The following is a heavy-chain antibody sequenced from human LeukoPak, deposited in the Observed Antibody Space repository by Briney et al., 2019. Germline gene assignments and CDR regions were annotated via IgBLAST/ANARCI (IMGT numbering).Heavy chain of an antibody. CDR1: GFTFSGYW. CDR2: ISPSGGIT. V-gene: IGHV3-23*01. CDR3: AKDDDWGRYKH. J-gene: IGHJ1*01. D-gene: IGHD3-16*01. Sequence: QSGGSLRLSCAASGFTFSGYWMSWVRQAPGKGLEWVSGISPSGGITYYTDSVKGRFTISRDNSKNTQSLQMNSLRAEDTAVYYCAKDDDWGRYKHWGQGTLVTVSS.